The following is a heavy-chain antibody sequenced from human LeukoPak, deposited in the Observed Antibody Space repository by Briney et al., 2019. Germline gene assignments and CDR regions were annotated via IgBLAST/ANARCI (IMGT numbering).Heavy chain of an antibody. CDR3: AKDNSISLGDLSSKFDY. V-gene: IGHV3-23*01. J-gene: IGHJ4*02. CDR2: VSGSGGNT. D-gene: IGHD3-16*02. CDR1: EFTFSTYA. Sequence: PGGSLRLSCAASEFTFSTYAMSWVRQAPGKGLEWVSGVSGSGGNTYYADSVKGRFNISRDNSKNTLYLQMNSLRAEDTAVYYCAKDNSISLGDLSSKFDYWGQGTLVTVSS.